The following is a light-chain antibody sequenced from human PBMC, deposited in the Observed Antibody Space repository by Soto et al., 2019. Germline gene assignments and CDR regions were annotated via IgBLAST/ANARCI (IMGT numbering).Light chain of an antibody. CDR3: QQYNDWPLT. CDR1: QSVSSN. Sequence: EVLMTQSPATLSVSPGERDTLSCRASQSVSSNLAWYQQRPGQAPRLLIYGASTRATGVPSRFSGSGSGTEFTLTISCLQSEDFAFYFCQQYNDWPLTFGGGTKVEIK. J-gene: IGKJ4*01. CDR2: GAS. V-gene: IGKV3-15*01.